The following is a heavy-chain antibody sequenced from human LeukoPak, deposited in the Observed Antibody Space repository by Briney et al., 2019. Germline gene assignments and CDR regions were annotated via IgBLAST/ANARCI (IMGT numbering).Heavy chain of an antibody. D-gene: IGHD6-19*01. Sequence: TSETLSLTCTVSGGSISSSSYYWGWIRQPPGKGLEWIGSIYYSGSTYYNPSLKSRVTISVDTSKSQFSLKLSSVTGADTAVYYCARGKVVAGYSSGWYEGWGQGTLVTVSS. J-gene: IGHJ4*02. CDR1: GGSISSSSYY. V-gene: IGHV4-39*01. CDR3: ARGKVVAGYSSGWYEG. CDR2: IYYSGST.